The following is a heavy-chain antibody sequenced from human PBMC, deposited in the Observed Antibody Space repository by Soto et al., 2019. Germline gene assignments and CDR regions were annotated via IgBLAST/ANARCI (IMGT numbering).Heavy chain of an antibody. D-gene: IGHD2-21*01. J-gene: IGHJ3*02. Sequence: GDEVKKPGASVRVSCRASGYDFTSYGISWVRQAPGQGLEWVSWISAYNGKRDTAQKFQGRVTMTLDTSTDTAHMELGDLTSADTAVYYCARGRIVASIHDAFEIWGQGTMVAVSS. CDR2: ISAYNGKR. CDR3: ARGRIVASIHDAFEI. V-gene: IGHV1-18*01. CDR1: GYDFTSYG.